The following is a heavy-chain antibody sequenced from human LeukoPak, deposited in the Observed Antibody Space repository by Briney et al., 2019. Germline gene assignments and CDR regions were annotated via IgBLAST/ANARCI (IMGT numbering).Heavy chain of an antibody. V-gene: IGHV3-30-3*01. Sequence: PGRSLRLSCAASGFTFSSYAMHWVRQAPGKGLEWVAVISYDGSNKYYADSVKGRFTISRDNSKNTLYLQMNSLRAEDTAVYYCARDRDCGGDCYSGPDYWGQGTLVTVSS. J-gene: IGHJ4*02. CDR1: GFTFSSYA. D-gene: IGHD2-21*02. CDR3: ARDRDCGGDCYSGPDY. CDR2: ISYDGSNK.